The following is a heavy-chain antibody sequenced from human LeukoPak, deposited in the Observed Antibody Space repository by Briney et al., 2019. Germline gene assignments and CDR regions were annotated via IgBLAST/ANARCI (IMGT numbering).Heavy chain of an antibody. CDR2: INHSGST. Sequence: SETLSLTCAVYGGSFSGYYWSWIRQPPGKGLEWIGEINHSGSTNYNPSLKSRVTISVDTSKNQFSLKLSSVTAADTAVYYCARGGGAFGAYCGGDCYFGYWGQGTLVTVSS. J-gene: IGHJ4*02. V-gene: IGHV4-34*01. D-gene: IGHD2-21*02. CDR1: GGSFSGYY. CDR3: ARGGGAFGAYCGGDCYFGY.